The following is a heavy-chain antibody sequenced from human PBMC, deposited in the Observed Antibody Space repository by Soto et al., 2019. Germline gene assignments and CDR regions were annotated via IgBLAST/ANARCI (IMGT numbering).Heavy chain of an antibody. CDR2: IFYSGTT. CDR3: ARDLWVEPELYYYGMDV. V-gene: IGHV4-30-4*01. J-gene: IGHJ6*02. D-gene: IGHD1-1*01. CDR1: GDSISSADYY. Sequence: PSETLSLTFTVSGDSISSADYYWSWIRQTPGKGLEWIGHIFYSGTTYYNPSLKSRLTISVDTSKNHFSLRLTSVTAADTAVYYCARDLWVEPELYYYGMDVWGQGTTVTVSS.